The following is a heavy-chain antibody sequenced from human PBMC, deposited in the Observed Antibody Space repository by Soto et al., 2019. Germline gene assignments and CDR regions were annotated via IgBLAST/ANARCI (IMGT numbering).Heavy chain of an antibody. D-gene: IGHD3-10*01. V-gene: IGHV1-69*13. Sequence: ASVKVSCKASGGTFSSYAISWVRQAPGQGLEWMGGIIPIFGTANYAHKFQGRVTITADESTSTAYMELSSLRSEDTAVYYCARELYGSGSYSYYYYGMDVWGQGTTVTVSS. J-gene: IGHJ6*02. CDR2: IIPIFGTA. CDR3: ARELYGSGSYSYYYYGMDV. CDR1: GGTFSSYA.